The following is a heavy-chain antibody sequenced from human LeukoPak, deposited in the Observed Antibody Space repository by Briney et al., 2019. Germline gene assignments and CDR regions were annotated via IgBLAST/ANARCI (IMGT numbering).Heavy chain of an antibody. CDR3: ARIGSGWYDFDY. J-gene: IGHJ4*02. CDR1: GGSISSSSYY. D-gene: IGHD6-19*01. Sequence: PSETLSLTCTVSGGSISSSSYYWGWIRQPPGTGLEWIGSIYYSGSTYYNPSLKSRVTISVDTSKNQFSLKLSSVTAADTAVYYCARIGSGWYDFDYWGQGTLVTVSS. V-gene: IGHV4-39*01. CDR2: IYYSGST.